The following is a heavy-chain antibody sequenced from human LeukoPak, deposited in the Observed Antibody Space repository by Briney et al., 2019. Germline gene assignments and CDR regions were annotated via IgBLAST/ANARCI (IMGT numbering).Heavy chain of an antibody. CDR2: IFYGGNT. CDR3: ASHRSYYFDY. CDR1: GGSISGSSYY. V-gene: IGHV4-39*01. J-gene: IGHJ4*02. Sequence: SETLSLTCTVSGGSISGSSYYWGWIRQPPGKGLEWIGSIFYGGNTSYNPSLKSRVTISVDTSKNQFSLKVDSVTAADTAVFYCASHRSYYFDYCGQGMLVTVSS. D-gene: IGHD3-10*01.